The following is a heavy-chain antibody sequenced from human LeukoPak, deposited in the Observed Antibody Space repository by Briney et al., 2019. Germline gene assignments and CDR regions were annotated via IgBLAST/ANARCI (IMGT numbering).Heavy chain of an antibody. CDR3: ARVAAAAGTGGYFDY. D-gene: IGHD6-13*01. V-gene: IGHV1-69*04. CDR1: GGTFSSYA. CDR2: IIPILGIA. J-gene: IGHJ4*02. Sequence: GASVKVSCKASGGTFSSYAISWVRQAPGQGLEWMGRIIPILGIANYAQKFQGRVTITADKSTSTAYMELSSLRSEDTAVYYCARVAAAAGTGGYFDYWGQGTLVTVSS.